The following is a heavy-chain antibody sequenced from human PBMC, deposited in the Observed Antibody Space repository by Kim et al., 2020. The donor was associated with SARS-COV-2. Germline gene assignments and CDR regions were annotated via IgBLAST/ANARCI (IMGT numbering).Heavy chain of an antibody. CDR2: ISSSSSFI. V-gene: IGHV3-11*06. D-gene: IGHD5-12*01. Sequence: GGSLRLSCAASGLKFRDYYMTWIHQAPGKGLEWVAYISSSSSFINYADSVKGRFTISRDNDQNSLYLEMNSLRAEDTALYYCATSLFSGSRSPQDHWGQGTLVSVSS. J-gene: IGHJ4*02. CDR3: ATSLFSGSRSPQDH. CDR1: GLKFRDYY.